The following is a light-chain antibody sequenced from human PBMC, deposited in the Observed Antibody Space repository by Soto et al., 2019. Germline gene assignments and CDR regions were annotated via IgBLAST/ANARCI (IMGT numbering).Light chain of an antibody. Sequence: EIVLTQSPGTLSLSPGERATLSCRASQSVSSSYLGWYQQKPGQAPRLLIYGASSRATGNPDRFSGSGSGTDFTLTISRLEPEDFAVYYCQQYGSSPRTFGQGTKVEIK. CDR1: QSVSSSY. J-gene: IGKJ1*01. CDR3: QQYGSSPRT. V-gene: IGKV3-20*01. CDR2: GAS.